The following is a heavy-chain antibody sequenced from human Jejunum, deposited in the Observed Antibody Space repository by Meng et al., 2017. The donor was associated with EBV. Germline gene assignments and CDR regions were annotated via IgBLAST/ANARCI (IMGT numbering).Heavy chain of an antibody. CDR2: IKTFNHGGTR. Sequence: VQLVGSGGGFVEPGGSLRLYCTASGFTFSDAWMNWVCQTPGKGLEWVARIKTFNHGGTRDYAAPVKGRFTISRDDSINTLSLQMNNLKTDDTAIYYCTTGVFEDYWGRGTLVTVSS. V-gene: IGHV3-15*01. CDR1: GFTFSDAW. CDR3: TTGVFEDY. J-gene: IGHJ4*02. D-gene: IGHD6-13*01.